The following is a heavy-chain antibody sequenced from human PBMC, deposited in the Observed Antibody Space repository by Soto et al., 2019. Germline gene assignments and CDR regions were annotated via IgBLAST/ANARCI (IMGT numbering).Heavy chain of an antibody. V-gene: IGHV1-8*01. J-gene: IGHJ4*02. CDR1: GYTFTRYD. D-gene: IGHD3-22*01. Sequence: ASVKVSCKASGYTFTRYDVMWVRQATGPGLEWMGWVNPNSGNTDSAQNFQGRVTMTWDTSINTAYMELSSLRSEETAVYYCARGYYDTSGYYPIDFWGQGTLVTVSS. CDR3: ARGYYDTSGYYPIDF. CDR2: VNPNSGNT.